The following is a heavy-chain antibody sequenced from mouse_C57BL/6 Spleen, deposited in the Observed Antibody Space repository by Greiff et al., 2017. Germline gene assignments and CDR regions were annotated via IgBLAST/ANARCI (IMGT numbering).Heavy chain of an antibody. CDR1: GYTFTSYG. CDR3: ERSGNRNLYARDD. J-gene: IGHJ4*01. D-gene: IGHD2-1*01. V-gene: IGHV1-81*01. CDR2: IYPRSGNT. Sequence: VQLKESGAELARPGASVKLSCKASGYTFTSYGISWVKQRTGQGLEWIGEIYPRSGNTYYNEKFKGKATLTADKDYSIAYMEFSSLTSEASEVYLCERSGNRNLYARDDGGQGTSVTVSS.